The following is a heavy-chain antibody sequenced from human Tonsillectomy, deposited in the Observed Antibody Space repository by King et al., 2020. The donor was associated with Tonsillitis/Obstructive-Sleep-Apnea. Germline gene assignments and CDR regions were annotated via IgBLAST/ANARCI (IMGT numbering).Heavy chain of an antibody. CDR3: ARTFLGFGGVIGENDY. J-gene: IGHJ4*02. Sequence: VQLVESGGGLIQPGGSLRLSCAASGFTVSSNYMSWVRQAPGKGLEWVSVIYSGGSTYYADSVKGRFTISRDNSKNTLYLQMNSLRAEETAVYYCARTFLGFGGVIGENDYWGQGTLVTVSS. CDR1: GFTVSSNY. V-gene: IGHV3-53*01. D-gene: IGHD3-16*02. CDR2: IYSGGST.